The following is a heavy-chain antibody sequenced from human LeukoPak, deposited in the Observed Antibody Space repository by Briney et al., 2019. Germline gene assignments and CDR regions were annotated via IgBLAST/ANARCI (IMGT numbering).Heavy chain of an antibody. D-gene: IGHD6-13*01. CDR3: ARGYVSSSWYTN. CDR1: GGSFSGYY. CDR2: INHSGST. Sequence: PSETLSLTCAVYGGSFSGYYWSWIRQPPGKGLEWIGEINHSGSTNYNPSLKSRVTISVDTSKNQFSLKLSSVTAADTAVYYCARGYVSSSWYTNWGQGTLVTVSS. J-gene: IGHJ4*02. V-gene: IGHV4-34*01.